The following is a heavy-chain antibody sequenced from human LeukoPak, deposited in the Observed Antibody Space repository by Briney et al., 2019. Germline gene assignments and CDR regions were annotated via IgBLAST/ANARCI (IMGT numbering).Heavy chain of an antibody. CDR3: VRGGLMGATDY. D-gene: IGHD1-26*01. Sequence: GGSLRLSCAASGFTFSAYWMHWVRQAPGKGLVWVSYINGNGSTKNHADFAEGRFTIFRNNDKNTLYLQMNSLRAEDMAVYYCVRGGLMGATDYWGQGTLVTVSS. CDR1: GFTFSAYW. CDR2: INGNGSTK. V-gene: IGHV3-74*01. J-gene: IGHJ4*02.